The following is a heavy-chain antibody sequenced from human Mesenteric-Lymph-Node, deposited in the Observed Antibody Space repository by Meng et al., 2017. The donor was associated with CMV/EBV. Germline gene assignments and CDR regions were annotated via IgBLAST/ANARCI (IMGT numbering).Heavy chain of an antibody. J-gene: IGHJ4*02. CDR3: VGDDYGGSPFDF. D-gene: IGHD4-23*01. CDR2: ITNSGSTI. Sequence: GESLKISCTASGFTFGDYAMSWIRQAPGKGLEWISYITNSGSTIYYADSVRGRFTISRDNAYNSLFLQLNSLRAEDTAVYFCVGDDYGGSPFDFWGQGALVTVSS. CDR1: GFTFGDYA. V-gene: IGHV3-11*01.